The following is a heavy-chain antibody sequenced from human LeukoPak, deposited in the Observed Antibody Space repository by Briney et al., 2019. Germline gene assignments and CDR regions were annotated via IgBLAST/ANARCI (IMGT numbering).Heavy chain of an antibody. CDR1: RFTFSSYG. Sequence: GGSLRLSCAASRFTFSSYGMHWVRQAPGKGLGWVAYIQYDGSNEQYADSVKGRFSISRDSSKNILYLQMNSLRAEDTAVYYCAKDSKGPAAAFFYYYYYMDVWGKGTTVTVSS. CDR3: AKDSKGPAAAFFYYYYYMDV. CDR2: IQYDGSNE. V-gene: IGHV3-30*02. D-gene: IGHD2-2*01. J-gene: IGHJ6*03.